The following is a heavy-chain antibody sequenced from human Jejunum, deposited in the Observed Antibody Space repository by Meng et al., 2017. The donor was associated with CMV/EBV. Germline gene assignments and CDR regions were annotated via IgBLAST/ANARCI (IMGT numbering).Heavy chain of an antibody. Sequence: SGYTFTNYDFTWVRQATGQGLEWMGWMNPTSGNTGSAQKFQGRVILTRDISISTAYMELSNLRSEDSAIYYCARDYGGNSGWFDPWGQGTRVTVSS. CDR3: ARDYGGNSGWFDP. V-gene: IGHV1-8*01. CDR2: MNPTSGNT. J-gene: IGHJ5*02. D-gene: IGHD4-23*01. CDR1: GYTFTNYD.